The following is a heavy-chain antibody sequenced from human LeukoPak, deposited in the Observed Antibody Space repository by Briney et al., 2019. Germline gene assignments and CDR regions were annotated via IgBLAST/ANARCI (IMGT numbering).Heavy chain of an antibody. V-gene: IGHV4-4*02. Sequence: PSETLSLTCAVSGDSISSSNWWSWVRQPPEKGLEWIGEIYHSGSTNYNPSLKSRVTISVDKSKNQFSLKLSSVTAADTAVYYCAGDLTRSGYFDYWGQGTLVTVSS. CDR2: IYHSGST. J-gene: IGHJ4*02. CDR1: GDSISSSNW. CDR3: AGDLTRSGYFDY. D-gene: IGHD4/OR15-4a*01.